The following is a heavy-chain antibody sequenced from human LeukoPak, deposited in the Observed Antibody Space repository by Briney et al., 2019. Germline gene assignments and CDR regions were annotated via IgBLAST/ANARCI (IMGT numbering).Heavy chain of an antibody. J-gene: IGHJ4*02. V-gene: IGHV4-30-4*08. CDR2: IYHSGST. D-gene: IGHD1-14*01. Sequence: SQTLSLTCTVSGGSISSGDYYWSWIRQPPGKGLEWIGYIYHSGSTYYNPSLKSRVTISVDRSKNQFSLKLSSVTAADTAVYYCARVANRIFDYWGQGTLVTVSS. CDR3: ARVANRIFDY. CDR1: GGSISSGDYY.